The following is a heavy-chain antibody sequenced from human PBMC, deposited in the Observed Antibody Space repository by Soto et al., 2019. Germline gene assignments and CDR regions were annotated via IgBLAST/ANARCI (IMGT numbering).Heavy chain of an antibody. CDR3: ASKFGELLADAFDI. J-gene: IGHJ3*02. Sequence: QVQLQESGPGLVKPSGTLSLTCTVSNASISSRKWWTWVRQTPGKGLEWIGKIYHSGSINRNPSRKSPGTMSRDKSKNQFSLKRTSVIAADTAVDYCASKFGELLADAFDIWGQGTVVTVSS. CDR1: NASISSRKW. V-gene: IGHV4-4*02. D-gene: IGHD3-10*01. CDR2: IYHSGSI.